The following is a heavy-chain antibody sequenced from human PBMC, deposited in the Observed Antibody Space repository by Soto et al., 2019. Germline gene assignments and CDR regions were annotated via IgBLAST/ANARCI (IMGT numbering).Heavy chain of an antibody. J-gene: IGHJ4*02. V-gene: IGHV1-3*01. CDR2: INAGNGNT. D-gene: IGHD6-13*01. CDR1: GYTFTSYA. CDR3: AVVAAAGHFDY. Sequence: ASVKVSCKASGYTFTSYAMHWVRQAPGQRLEWMGWINAGNGNTKYSQKFQGRVTITRNTSASTAYMELSSLRSEDTAVYYCAVVAAAGHFDYWGQGTLVTVSS.